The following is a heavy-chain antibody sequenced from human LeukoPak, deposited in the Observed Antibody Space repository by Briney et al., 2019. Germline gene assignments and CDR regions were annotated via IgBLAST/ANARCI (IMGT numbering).Heavy chain of an antibody. CDR3: ARDDNWVFDS. Sequence: GGCLRLSCAASGFTLTSDSIDWVSQAPGKGLEWVSYIRSSSSIISYADSVKGRFTISSDNAKNSLYLQMNSLRDEDTAVYYCARDDNWVFDSWGQGTLVTVSS. D-gene: IGHD3-16*01. V-gene: IGHV3-48*02. J-gene: IGHJ4*02. CDR2: IRSSSSII. CDR1: GFTLTSDS.